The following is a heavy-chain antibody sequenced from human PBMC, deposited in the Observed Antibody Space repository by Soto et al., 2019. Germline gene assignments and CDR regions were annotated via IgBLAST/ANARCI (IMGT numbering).Heavy chain of an antibody. CDR1: GGSFSGYY. D-gene: IGHD4-17*01. V-gene: IGHV4-34*01. CDR3: GRISSHGDNAY. J-gene: IGHJ4*02. CDR2: INHSGST. Sequence: SETLSLTCAVYGGSFSGYYWSWIRQPPGKGLEWIGEINHSGSTNYNPSLKSRVTISVDTSKNQFSLKLSSVTAADTAVYYCGRISSHGDNAYRGLGTLVTVSS.